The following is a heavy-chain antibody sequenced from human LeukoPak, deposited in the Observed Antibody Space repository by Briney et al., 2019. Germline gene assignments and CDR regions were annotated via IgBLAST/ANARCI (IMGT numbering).Heavy chain of an antibody. J-gene: IGHJ4*02. Sequence: GSLRLSCAPSGLTVSNNYMSWVRQAPGKGLEWVSVIYSGGSTYYADSVKGRFTISRDNSKNTLYLQMNSLRAEDTAVYYCARDSTNSYYFDYWGQGTLVTVSS. V-gene: IGHV3-53*01. D-gene: IGHD2/OR15-2a*01. CDR1: GLTVSNNY. CDR3: ARDSTNSYYFDY. CDR2: IYSGGST.